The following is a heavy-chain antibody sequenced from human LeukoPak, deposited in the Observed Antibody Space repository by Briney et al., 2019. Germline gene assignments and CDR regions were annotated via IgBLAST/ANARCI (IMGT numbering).Heavy chain of an antibody. CDR1: GGTFSSYA. Sequence: GASVKVSCKASGGTFSSYAISWVRQAPGQGLEWMGGIIPIFGTANYAQKFQGRVTITADESTSTAYMELSSLRSEDTAVYYCARAWTSGATNVYYYYMDVWGKGTTVTISS. V-gene: IGHV1-69*13. J-gene: IGHJ6*03. D-gene: IGHD3-10*01. CDR3: ARAWTSGATNVYYYYMDV. CDR2: IIPIFGTA.